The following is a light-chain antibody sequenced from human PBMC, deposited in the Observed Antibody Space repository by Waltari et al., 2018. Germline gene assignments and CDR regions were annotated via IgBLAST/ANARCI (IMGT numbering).Light chain of an antibody. J-gene: IGKJ1*01. CDR2: LAA. Sequence: DIVMTQSPDSLAVSLGERATINCKSSQSVLYSSNNKNYLAWYQQKPGKPPKLLIYLAATRESGFPDRFSGSVAGTDFTLTISSLQAEDVAVYYCQHYYSPPWTFGQGTKVEIK. V-gene: IGKV4-1*01. CDR3: QHYYSPPWT. CDR1: QSVLYSSNNKNY.